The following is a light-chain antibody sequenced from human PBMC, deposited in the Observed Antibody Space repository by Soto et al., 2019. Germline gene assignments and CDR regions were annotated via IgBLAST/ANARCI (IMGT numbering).Light chain of an antibody. Sequence: QSVLTQPASVSGSPGQSITISCTGTSSDIGAYNYVSWYQQHPGKAPRLIIYDVSNRPSGVSNRFSGSKSGNTASLTVSGLQAGDEADYHCSSYTEACTVIFGGGTKLTVL. V-gene: IGLV2-14*03. CDR3: SSYTEACTVI. CDR1: SSDIGAYNY. CDR2: DVS. J-gene: IGLJ2*01.